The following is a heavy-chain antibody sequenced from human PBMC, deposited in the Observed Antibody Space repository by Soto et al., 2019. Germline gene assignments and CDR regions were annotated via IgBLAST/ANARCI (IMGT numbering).Heavy chain of an antibody. CDR3: ARDGTSMYGMDV. Sequence: QVQLVQSGAEVKKPGASVKVSCKASGYTLATYGISWVRQAPGQGLEWMGWISDYNGNTNYAQKLQDRVTLTTDTSTNTAYMELRSLRSDDTAVYYYARDGTSMYGMDVWGQGTTVTVSS. CDR1: GYTLATYG. V-gene: IGHV1-18*01. D-gene: IGHD1-1*01. CDR2: ISDYNGNT. J-gene: IGHJ6*02.